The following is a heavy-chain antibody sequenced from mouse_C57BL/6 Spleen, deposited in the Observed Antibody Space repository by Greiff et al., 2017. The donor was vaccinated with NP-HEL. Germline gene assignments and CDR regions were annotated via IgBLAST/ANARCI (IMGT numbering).Heavy chain of an antibody. CDR2: IDPYSGGT. CDR3: ASPYSNYLGYYAMDY. V-gene: IGHV1-72*01. Sequence: QVQLQQPGAELVKPGASVKLSCKASGYTFTSYWMPWVKQRPGRGLGWIGRIDPYSGGTKYNEKFKSKATLTVDKPSSTAYMQLSSLTSEDSAVYYCASPYSNYLGYYAMDYWGQGTSVTVSS. CDR1: GYTFTSYW. J-gene: IGHJ4*01. D-gene: IGHD2-5*01.